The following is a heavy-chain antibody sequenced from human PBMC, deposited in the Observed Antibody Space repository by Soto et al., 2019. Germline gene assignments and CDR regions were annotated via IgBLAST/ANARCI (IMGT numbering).Heavy chain of an antibody. J-gene: IGHJ5*02. CDR2: IYSSGST. CDR1: GGSVRSYY. D-gene: IGHD3-3*01. CDR3: ARGQRFSDWFDP. V-gene: IGHV4-4*08. Sequence: SETLSLTCTVSGGSVRSYYWSWIRQPPGKGLEWIGNIYSSGSTKYNPSLQSRVTMSLDTSKNQFSLRLTSVTAADTAVYYCARGQRFSDWFDPWGQGTLVTVSS.